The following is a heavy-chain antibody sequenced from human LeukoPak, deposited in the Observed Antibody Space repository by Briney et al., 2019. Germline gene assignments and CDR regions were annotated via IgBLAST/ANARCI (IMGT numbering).Heavy chain of an antibody. J-gene: IGHJ5*02. CDR1: GYTFTSYG. CDR3: ALQLERRWFDP. Sequence: ASVKVSCKASGYTFTSYGISWVRQAPGQGLEWMGWISAYSGNTNYAQKLQGRVTMTTDTSTSTAYMELRSLRSDDTAVYYCALQLERRWFDPWGQGTLVTVSS. CDR2: ISAYSGNT. V-gene: IGHV1-18*01. D-gene: IGHD1-1*01.